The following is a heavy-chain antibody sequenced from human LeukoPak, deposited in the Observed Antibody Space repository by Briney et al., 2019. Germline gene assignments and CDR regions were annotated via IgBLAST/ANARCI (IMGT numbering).Heavy chain of an antibody. J-gene: IGHJ4*02. CDR3: AREGVPKGFDY. V-gene: IGHV1-3*01. D-gene: IGHD3-16*01. Sequence: KFQGRVTITRDTSASTAYMELSSLRSEDTAVYYCAREGVPKGFDYWGQGTLVTVSS.